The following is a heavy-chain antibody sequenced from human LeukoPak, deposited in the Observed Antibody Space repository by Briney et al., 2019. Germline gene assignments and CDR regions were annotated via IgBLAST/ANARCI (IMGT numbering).Heavy chain of an antibody. J-gene: IGHJ4*02. CDR2: INHSGST. CDR3: ARTSSTSPGGGYYFDY. V-gene: IGHV4-34*01. D-gene: IGHD2-2*01. CDR1: GGSFSGYY. Sequence: SETLSLTCAVYGGSFSGYYWSWIRQPPGKGPEWIGEINHSGSTNYNPSLKSRVTISVDTSKNQFSLKLSSVTAADTAVYYCARTSSTSPGGGYYFDYWGQGTLVTVSS.